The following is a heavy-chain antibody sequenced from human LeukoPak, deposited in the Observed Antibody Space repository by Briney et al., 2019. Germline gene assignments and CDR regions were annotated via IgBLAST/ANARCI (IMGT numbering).Heavy chain of an antibody. CDR3: AAQPPDSDHDY. CDR1: GFTFTSSA. Sequence: ASVKVSCKASGFTFTSSAVQWVQQARGQRLEWIGWIVVGSGNTNYAQKFQERVTITRDMSTSTAYMELSSLRSEDTAVYYCAAQPPDSDHDYWGQGPLVTVSS. CDR2: IVVGSGNT. D-gene: IGHD2-2*01. J-gene: IGHJ4*02. V-gene: IGHV1-58*01.